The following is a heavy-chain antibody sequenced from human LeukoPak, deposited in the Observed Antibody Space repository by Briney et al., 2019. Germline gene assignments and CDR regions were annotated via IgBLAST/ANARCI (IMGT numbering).Heavy chain of an antibody. CDR3: AKAAGIAAAGTFYFDY. CDR2: ISGSGGST. Sequence: GGSLRLSCAASGFTFSSYAMHWVRQAPGKGLEWVSAISGSGGSTYYADSVKGRFTISRDNSKNTLYLQINSLRAEDTAVYYCAKAAGIAAAGTFYFDYWGQGTLVTVSS. D-gene: IGHD6-13*01. V-gene: IGHV3-23*01. J-gene: IGHJ4*02. CDR1: GFTFSSYA.